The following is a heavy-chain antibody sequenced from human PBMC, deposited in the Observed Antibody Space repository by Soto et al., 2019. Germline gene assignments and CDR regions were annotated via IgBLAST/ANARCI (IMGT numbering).Heavy chain of an antibody. CDR3: AKGGAIVAAGTRVYLCNAMEV. CDR1: GYTFTGYY. Sequence: ASVKISCKASGYTFTGYYVHWVRQAPGQGLEWMGWINPNSGDTYLAQRFQGRVTMNRDTSIGTAYMELRGLTSDDTAEYYCAKGGAIVAAGTRVYLCNAMEVWGQGTKVTVSS. V-gene: IGHV1-2*02. CDR2: INPNSGDT. J-gene: IGHJ6*02. D-gene: IGHD1-26*01.